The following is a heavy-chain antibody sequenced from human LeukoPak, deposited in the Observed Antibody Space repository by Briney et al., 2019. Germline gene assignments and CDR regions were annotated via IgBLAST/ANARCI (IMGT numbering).Heavy chain of an antibody. V-gene: IGHV1-18*01. Sequence: ASVKVSCKASGYTFTSYGISWVRQAPGQGLEWMGWITTYNGNTNYAQKLQGRVTMTTDTSTGTAYMDLRSLRSDDTAVYYCASGALSSSLSFDFWGQGTLVTVSS. J-gene: IGHJ4*02. D-gene: IGHD6-6*01. CDR2: ITTYNGNT. CDR1: GYTFTSYG. CDR3: ASGALSSSLSFDF.